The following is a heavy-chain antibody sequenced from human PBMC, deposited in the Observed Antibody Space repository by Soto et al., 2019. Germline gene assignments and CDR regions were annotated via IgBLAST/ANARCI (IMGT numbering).Heavy chain of an antibody. D-gene: IGHD6-6*01. CDR1: GYTFSSYG. J-gene: IGHJ4*02. CDR3: ARDSSEWGMAGRLDY. CDR2: ISYAGSNI. V-gene: IGHV3-30*03. Sequence: GGSLRLSCAASGYTFSSYGMHWVRQAPVKGLEWVAVISYAGSNIYYADSAKGRFTISRDNSKNTLYLHLNSLRAEDTAVYYCARDSSEWGMAGRLDYWGQGTPVTVSS.